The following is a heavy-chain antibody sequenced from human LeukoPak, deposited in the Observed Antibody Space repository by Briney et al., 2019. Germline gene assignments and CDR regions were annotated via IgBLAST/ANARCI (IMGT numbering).Heavy chain of an antibody. CDR3: ARLITARPPYYFDC. V-gene: IGHV1-69*06. D-gene: IGHD6-6*01. J-gene: IGHJ4*02. CDR2: IIPMFGTA. Sequence: GASVKVSCKASGGTFSSYAINWVRQAPGQGLEWMGKIIPMFGTAYYAQEFQGRVTITADKSTSTAYMELSSLRSEDTALYYCARLITARPPYYFDCWGQGTLVTVSS. CDR1: GGTFSSYA.